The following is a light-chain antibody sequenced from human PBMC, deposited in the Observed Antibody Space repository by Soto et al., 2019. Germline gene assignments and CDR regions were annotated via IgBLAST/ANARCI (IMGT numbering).Light chain of an antibody. V-gene: IGLV2-18*02. CDR1: SSDVGSYNR. Sequence: QSALTQPPSVSGSPGQSVTISCTGTSSDVGSYNRVSWYQQPPGTAPKLMIYEVSNRPSGVPDRFSGSKSGNTASLTISGLQAEDEADYYCSSYTSSSYPVVFGGGTKVTVL. CDR2: EVS. J-gene: IGLJ2*01. CDR3: SSYTSSSYPVV.